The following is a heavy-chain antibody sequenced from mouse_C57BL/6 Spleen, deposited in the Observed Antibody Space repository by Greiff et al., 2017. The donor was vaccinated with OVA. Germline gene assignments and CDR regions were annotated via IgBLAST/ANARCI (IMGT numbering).Heavy chain of an antibody. V-gene: IGHV1-82*01. Sequence: QVQLKQSGPELVKPGASVKISCKASGYAFSSSWMNWVKQRPGKGLEWIGRIYPGDGDTNYNGKFKGKATLTADKSSSTAYMQLSSLTSEDSAVYFCASITTVVPYFDYWGQGTTLTVSS. CDR2: IYPGDGDT. CDR1: GYAFSSSW. CDR3: ASITTVVPYFDY. D-gene: IGHD1-1*01. J-gene: IGHJ2*01.